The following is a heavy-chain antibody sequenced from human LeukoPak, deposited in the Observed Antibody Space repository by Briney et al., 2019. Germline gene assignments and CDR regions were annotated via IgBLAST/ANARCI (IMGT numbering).Heavy chain of an antibody. CDR1: GYSISSDYS. D-gene: IGHD5-18*01. J-gene: IGHJ4*02. V-gene: IGHV4-38-2*02. Sequence: SETLSLTCTVSGYSISSDYSWGWIRQPPGKGLEWIASVSHSGSTYYNPSLKSRVTISVDTSKNQFSLKVTSVTAADTALYYCARERIERYTYASSDFDYWGRGTLVTVSS. CDR3: ARERIERYTYASSDFDY. CDR2: VSHSGST.